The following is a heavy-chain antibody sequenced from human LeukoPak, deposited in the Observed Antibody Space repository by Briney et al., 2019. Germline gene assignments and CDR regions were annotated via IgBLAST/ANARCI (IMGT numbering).Heavy chain of an antibody. J-gene: IGHJ3*02. D-gene: IGHD3-9*01. V-gene: IGHV3-7*01. CDR2: IKQDGSEK. CDR3: ARDRYDMVTGYNDAFDI. CDR1: GFPFTTYW. Sequence: GGSLRLSCAASGFPFTTYWMSRVRRPPGKGLEWLANIKQDGSEKYYVDSVKGRFTISRDNAKTSLYLQMNSLRAEDTAVYYCARDRYDMVTGYNDAFDIWGQGTMVTVSS.